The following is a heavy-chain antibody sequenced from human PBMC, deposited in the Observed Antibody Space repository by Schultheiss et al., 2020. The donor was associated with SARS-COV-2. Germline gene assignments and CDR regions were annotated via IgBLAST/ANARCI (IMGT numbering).Heavy chain of an antibody. CDR3: AKSGYSYAWGY. D-gene: IGHD5-18*01. CDR2: IRIDGTT. V-gene: IGHV3-23*01. J-gene: IGHJ4*02. Sequence: GGSLRLSCAASGFTFSSYAMSWVRQAPGKGLQWVSIIRIDGTTQSADSVKGRFTISRDNSKNTVYLQMNSLRAEDTAVYYCAKSGYSYAWGYWGLGTLVTVSS. CDR1: GFTFSSYA.